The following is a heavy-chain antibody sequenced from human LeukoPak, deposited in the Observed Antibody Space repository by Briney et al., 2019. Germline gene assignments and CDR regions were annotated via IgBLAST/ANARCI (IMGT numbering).Heavy chain of an antibody. J-gene: IGHJ6*02. Sequence: GGSLSLSCAASGFTVSSNYMSWVRQAPGKGLEWVSVIYSGGSTYYADSVKGRFTISRDNSKNTLYLQMNSLRAEDTAVYYCASAQYYYYYGMDVWGQGTTVTVSS. V-gene: IGHV3-66*01. CDR2: IYSGGST. CDR3: ASAQYYYYYGMDV. CDR1: GFTVSSNY.